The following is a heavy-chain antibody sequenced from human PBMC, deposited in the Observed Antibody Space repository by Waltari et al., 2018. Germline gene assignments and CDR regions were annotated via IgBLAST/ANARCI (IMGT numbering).Heavy chain of an antibody. V-gene: IGHV3-33*01. D-gene: IGHD1-26*01. J-gene: IGHJ4*02. Sequence: MQWVRQAPGKGLEWVAVIWYDGINKYYADSVRGQFTISRDNSKNTVYLQMNSLGGEDTAVYYCARVGAGATRALDYWGQGTLVTVSS. CDR3: ARVGAGATRALDY. CDR2: IWYDGINK.